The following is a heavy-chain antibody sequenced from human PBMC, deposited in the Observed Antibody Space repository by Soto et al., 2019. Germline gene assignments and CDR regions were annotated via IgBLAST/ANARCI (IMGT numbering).Heavy chain of an antibody. V-gene: IGHV1-8*01. Sequence: QVQLVQSGAEVKKPGASVKVSCKASGYTFTSYDINWVRQATGQGLEWMGWMNPNSGNTGYAQKFQGRVTTTRNTFISTGYMELSILASVHTGVSYCPSCGYRGSWYYYYHYITDVCSEAATVTV. D-gene: IGHD6-13*01. CDR1: GYTFTSYD. CDR3: PSCGYRGSWYYYYHYITDV. CDR2: MNPNSGNT. J-gene: IGHJ6*02.